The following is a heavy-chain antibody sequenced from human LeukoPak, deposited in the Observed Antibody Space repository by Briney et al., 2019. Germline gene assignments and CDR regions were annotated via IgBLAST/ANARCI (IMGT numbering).Heavy chain of an antibody. D-gene: IGHD2-15*01. Sequence: PGGSLRLSCAASGFTFSNAWMSWVRQAPGKGLEWIGEINHSGSTNYNPSLKSRVTISADTSKNQFSLKVRSVTAADTAVYYCTSSFLGYCSSGSCYPNYWGQGTLVTVSS. CDR3: TSSFLGYCSSGSCYPNY. CDR2: INHSGST. J-gene: IGHJ4*02. V-gene: IGHV4-34*08. CDR1: GFTFSNAW.